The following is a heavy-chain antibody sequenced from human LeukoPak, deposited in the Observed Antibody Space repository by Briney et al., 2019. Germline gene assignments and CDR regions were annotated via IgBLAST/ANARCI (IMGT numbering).Heavy chain of an antibody. Sequence: PGGSLRLSCTGSGFTFSSSSMNWVRQAPGKGLEWVSSISGSSTYIYYADSVKGRFTISRDNAKSSLYLQMTSLSAGDTAVYYCARGAGARALDYWGPGTLVSVSS. D-gene: IGHD1-14*01. J-gene: IGHJ4*02. CDR2: ISGSSTYI. CDR1: GFTFSSSS. V-gene: IGHV3-21*06. CDR3: ARGAGARALDY.